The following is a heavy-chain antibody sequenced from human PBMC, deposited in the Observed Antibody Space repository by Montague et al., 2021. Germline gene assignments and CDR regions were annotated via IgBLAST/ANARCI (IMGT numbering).Heavy chain of an antibody. CDR3: ARNMASAAPGAFDI. CDR1: GFSFSSYW. Sequence: FLRLSCAASGFSFSSYWMHWVRQAPGKGLLWVSRITLDGSRTTFADSVKGRFTTSRDNAKATLYLQMNSLRVEDTAVYYCARNMASAAPGAFDIWGQGTMVTVSS. D-gene: IGHD6-13*01. CDR2: ITLDGSRT. J-gene: IGHJ3*02. V-gene: IGHV3-74*01.